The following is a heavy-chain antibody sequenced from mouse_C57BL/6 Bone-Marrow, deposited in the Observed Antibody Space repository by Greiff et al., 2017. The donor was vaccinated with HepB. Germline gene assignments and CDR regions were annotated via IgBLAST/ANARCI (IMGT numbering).Heavy chain of an antibody. CDR1: GFTFSSYA. CDR2: ISDGGSYT. J-gene: IGHJ2*01. V-gene: IGHV5-4*01. D-gene: IGHD1-1*01. Sequence: EVQGVESGGGLVKPGGSLKPSCAASGFTFSSYAMSWVRQTPEKRLEWVATISDGGSYTYYPDNVKGRFTISRDNAKNNLYLQMSHLKSEDTAMYYCAREEVYYGSSYGYWGQGTTLTVSS. CDR3: AREEVYYGSSYGY.